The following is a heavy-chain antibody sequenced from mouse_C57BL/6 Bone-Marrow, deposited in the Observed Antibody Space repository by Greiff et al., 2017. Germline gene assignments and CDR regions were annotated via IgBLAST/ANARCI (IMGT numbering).Heavy chain of an antibody. CDR1: GYTFTSYG. Sequence: QVQLQQSGAELARPGASVKLSCKASGYTFTSYGISWVKQRTGQGLEWIGEIYPRSGNTYYNEKFKGKATLTSDKSSSTAYMELRSLTSEDSAVYFWASPYYGSSWCDYWGQGTTLTVSS. J-gene: IGHJ2*01. D-gene: IGHD1-1*01. V-gene: IGHV1-81*01. CDR3: ASPYYGSSWCDY. CDR2: IYPRSGNT.